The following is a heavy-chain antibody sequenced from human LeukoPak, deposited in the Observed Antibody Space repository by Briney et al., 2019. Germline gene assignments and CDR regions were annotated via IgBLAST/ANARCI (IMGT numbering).Heavy chain of an antibody. CDR1: GFTFSSYW. V-gene: IGHV3-74*01. CDR2: INGDGRNI. D-gene: IGHD3-9*01. Sequence: GGSLRLSCVASGFTFSSYWMQWVRQDPRKGLVWVSRINGDGRNIDYADSVRGRFTISRDNAKNTLYLQMNTLRVEDTAVYYCTRDLMDYDLSTGLHHYYMDVGGQGTTVTVSS. J-gene: IGHJ6*02. CDR3: TRDLMDYDLSTGLHHYYMDV.